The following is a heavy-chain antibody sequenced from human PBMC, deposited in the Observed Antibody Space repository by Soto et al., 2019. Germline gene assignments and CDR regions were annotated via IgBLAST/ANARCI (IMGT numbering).Heavy chain of an antibody. CDR3: TKRRNVLRFLEWSSGVEV. J-gene: IGHJ6*02. V-gene: IGHV3-30*18. CDR2: ISDDGSNK. CDR1: GFTFSNYG. Sequence: SXRLSCAASGFTFSNYGMHWFRQAPGKGLEWVAFISDDGSNKYYADSMKGRFTMSRDNSKSTLYLQMNSLRVEDTAVYYCTKRRNVLRFLEWSSGVEVWGQGTTVTVSS. D-gene: IGHD3-3*01.